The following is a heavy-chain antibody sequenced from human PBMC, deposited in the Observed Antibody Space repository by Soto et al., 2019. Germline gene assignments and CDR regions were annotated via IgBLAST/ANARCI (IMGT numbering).Heavy chain of an antibody. J-gene: IGHJ5*02. D-gene: IGHD4-17*01. CDR3: AREGGDLNWFDP. Sequence: EVQLVESGGGLVQPGGSLRLSFAASGFTFSTYSMNWGRQAPGKGLEWVSSISSSSSTIYYADSGKGRFTISRDNAKNSLYLQMNSLRAEDTAVYYCAREGGDLNWFDPWGQGTLVTVSS. CDR2: ISSSSSTI. V-gene: IGHV3-48*01. CDR1: GFTFSTYS.